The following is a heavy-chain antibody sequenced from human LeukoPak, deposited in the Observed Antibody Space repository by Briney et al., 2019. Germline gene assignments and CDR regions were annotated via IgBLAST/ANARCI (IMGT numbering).Heavy chain of an antibody. J-gene: IGHJ4*02. CDR3: ARGIDY. Sequence: GGSLRLSCTASGFTVSSYYMNWVRQAPGKELEWVSVIYTGGGRYYADSVRGRFTISRDTSKNMVFLQMNSLRVEDTAVYYCARGIDYWGRGTLVTVSS. CDR2: IYTGGGR. CDR1: GFTVSSYY. V-gene: IGHV3-53*01.